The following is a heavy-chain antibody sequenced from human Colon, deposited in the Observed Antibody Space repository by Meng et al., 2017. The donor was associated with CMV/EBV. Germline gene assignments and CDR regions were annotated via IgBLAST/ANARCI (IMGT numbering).Heavy chain of an antibody. J-gene: IGHJ4*02. Sequence: GESLKIPRAAPGFTFNFYAMHWVRQAPGKGLEWVALISYDGSTSYISDSVKSRFTVSRDNSNNTLYLQMDSLGVEDTAMYYCAGDYYGAGSDFILQFWGQGTLVTVSS. V-gene: IGHV3-30-3*01. CDR3: AGDYYGAGSDFILQF. CDR2: ISYDGSTS. CDR1: GFTFNFYA. D-gene: IGHD3-10*01.